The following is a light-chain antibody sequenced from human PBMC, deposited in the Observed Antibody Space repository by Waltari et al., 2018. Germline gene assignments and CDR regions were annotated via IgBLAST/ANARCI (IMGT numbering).Light chain of an antibody. CDR3: QQYDISPLT. CDR1: KTIRTTY. V-gene: IGKV3-20*01. CDR2: GTF. J-gene: IGKJ4*01. Sequence: DIVLTQSPGTLSLSPGEGATLSCRTSKTIRTTYLAWYQQKPGQAPTLLIYGTFSRATGIPDRFTGSGSGTDFSLTISSLEAEDFATYYCQQYDISPLTFGGGTKVEIK.